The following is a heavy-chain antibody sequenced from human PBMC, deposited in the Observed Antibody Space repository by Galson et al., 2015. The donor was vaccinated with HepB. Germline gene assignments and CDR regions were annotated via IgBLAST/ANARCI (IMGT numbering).Heavy chain of an antibody. CDR1: GDSVSSGSYY. CDR3: ARGYFSSSWYVYGH. D-gene: IGHD6-13*01. J-gene: IGHJ4*02. CDR2: IYNSGST. V-gene: IGHV4-61*01. Sequence: ETLSLTCTVSGDSVSSGSYYWSWIRQPPGKGLEWIGYIYNSGSTNYNPSLKSRVTISIDTSKNQLSLKLSSVTAADTAVYYCARGYFSSSWYVYGHWGQGTLVTVSS.